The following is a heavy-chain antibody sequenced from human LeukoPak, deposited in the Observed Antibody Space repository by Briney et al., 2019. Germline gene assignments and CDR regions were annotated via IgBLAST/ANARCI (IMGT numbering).Heavy chain of an antibody. CDR1: GASISSGSYY. D-gene: IGHD4-17*01. J-gene: IGHJ5*02. CDR2: IYTSGST. Sequence: SETLSLTCTVSGASISSGSYYWSWIRQPAGKGLEWIGRIYTSGSTNYNPSLKSRVTISVDTSKNQFSLKLSSVTAADTAVYYCARVAGYGDYVSWGQGTLVTVSS. CDR3: ARVAGYGDYVS. V-gene: IGHV4-61*02.